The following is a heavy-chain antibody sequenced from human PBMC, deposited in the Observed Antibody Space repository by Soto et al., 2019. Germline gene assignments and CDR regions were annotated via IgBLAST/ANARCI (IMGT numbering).Heavy chain of an antibody. CDR2: MYHDGNT. Sequence: PSVTVDLNGSFSGYSISSGCFWGWSRQPPGKGLEWIANMYHDGNTHYNPSLKSRVTMSVDTSKNQFSLKLNSVTAADTAVYYCARVSHDYYYGWFDPWGQGTPVTVS. D-gene: IGHD1-26*01. CDR1: GYSISSGCF. J-gene: IGHJ5*02. CDR3: ARVSHDYYYGWFDP. V-gene: IGHV4-38-2*02.